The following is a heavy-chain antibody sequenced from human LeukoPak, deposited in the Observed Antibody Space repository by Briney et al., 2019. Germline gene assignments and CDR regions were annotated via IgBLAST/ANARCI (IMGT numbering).Heavy chain of an antibody. CDR1: GGSISSGGYY. CDR2: IYYSGST. CDR3: ARLVGRLGPFDY. V-gene: IGHV4-31*03. J-gene: IGHJ4*02. D-gene: IGHD2-15*01. Sequence: SETLSLTCTVSGGSISSGGYYWSWIRQHPGKGLEWIGYIYYSGSTYYNPSLKSRVTISVDTSKNQFSLKLSSVTAADTAVYYCARLVGRLGPFDYWGQGTLVTVSS.